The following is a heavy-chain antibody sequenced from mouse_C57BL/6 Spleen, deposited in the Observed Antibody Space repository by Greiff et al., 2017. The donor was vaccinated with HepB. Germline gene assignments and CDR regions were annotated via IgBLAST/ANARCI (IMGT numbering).Heavy chain of an antibody. D-gene: IGHD4-1*01. Sequence: EVQLQQSGPVLVKPGASVKMSCKASGYTFTDYYMNWVQQSHGKSLEWIGVINPYNGGTSYNQKFKGKATLTVDKSSSTAYMELNSLTSEDSAVSYCARPVGRYWGQGTTLTVSS. CDR3: ARPVGRY. V-gene: IGHV1-19*01. CDR2: INPYNGGT. CDR1: GYTFTDYY. J-gene: IGHJ2*01.